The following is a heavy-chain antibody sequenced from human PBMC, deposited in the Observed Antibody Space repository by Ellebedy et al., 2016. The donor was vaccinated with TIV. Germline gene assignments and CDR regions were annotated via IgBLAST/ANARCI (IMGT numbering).Heavy chain of an antibody. D-gene: IGHD6-19*01. CDR1: GFTFSSYA. Sequence: PGGSLRLSCAASGFTFSSYAMSWVRQAPGKGLEWVSTITTSGGGTYYADSVKGRFTISRDNSKNTLYLQMNSLRAEDMAAYYCAKDVASATYLFDYWGQGTLVTVSS. J-gene: IGHJ4*02. CDR3: AKDVASATYLFDY. V-gene: IGHV3-23*01. CDR2: ITTSGGGT.